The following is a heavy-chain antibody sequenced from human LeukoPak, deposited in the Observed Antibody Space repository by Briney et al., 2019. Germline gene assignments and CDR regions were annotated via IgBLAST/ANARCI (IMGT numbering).Heavy chain of an antibody. D-gene: IGHD2-21*01. V-gene: IGHV3-30*02. J-gene: IGHJ3*02. CDR3: AKKAMTGGGGGDLDI. CDR2: IRFDGTNK. CDR1: GFTFSSYG. Sequence: GGSLRLXCAASGFTFSSYGMHWVRQAPGKGLEWVAFIRFDGTNKYYADSVKGRFTISRDNSKNTLYLQMNSLKAEGTAVYYCAKKAMTGGGGGDLDIWGQGTMVTVSS.